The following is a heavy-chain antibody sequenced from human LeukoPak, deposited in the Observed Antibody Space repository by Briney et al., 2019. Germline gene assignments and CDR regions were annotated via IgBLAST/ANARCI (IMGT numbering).Heavy chain of an antibody. J-gene: IGHJ6*03. CDR3: ARNTGYSSSWYVHYYYYMDV. CDR1: GYTFTNYG. CDR2: ISAYNGNT. D-gene: IGHD6-13*01. Sequence: GASVKVSCKASGYTFTNYGVNWVRQASGQGLEWMGWISAYNGNTNYAQKLQGRVTMSTDTSTSTAYMELRSLRSDDTAVYYCARNTGYSSSWYVHYYYYMDVWGKGTTVTVSS. V-gene: IGHV1-18*01.